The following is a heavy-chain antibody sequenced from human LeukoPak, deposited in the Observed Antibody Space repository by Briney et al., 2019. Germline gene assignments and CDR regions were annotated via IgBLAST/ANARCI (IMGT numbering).Heavy chain of an antibody. D-gene: IGHD6-13*01. V-gene: IGHV3-23*01. Sequence: GASLRLSCAASGFTFSSYAMSWVRQAPGKGLEWVSTINSDGSTYYADSVKGRFTISRDNSNTLYLQMNSLRAEDTAVYYCAKSAAAGDPYSGMDVWGQGTTVTVSS. CDR1: GFTFSSYA. J-gene: IGHJ6*02. CDR2: INSDGST. CDR3: AKSAAAGDPYSGMDV.